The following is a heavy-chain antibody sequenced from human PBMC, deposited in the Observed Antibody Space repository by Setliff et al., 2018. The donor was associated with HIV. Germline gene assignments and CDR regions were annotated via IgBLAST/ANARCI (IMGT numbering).Heavy chain of an antibody. D-gene: IGHD4-17*01. J-gene: IGHJ4*02. Sequence: SETLSLTCTVSGGSISSYYWSVFRQPPGKGLEWIGYIYYSGSSNYNPSLKSRVTISVDTSNNQFSLKLNSVTTADTAVYYCAGGDLYCDYAFSYWGQGTLVTVSS. V-gene: IGHV4-59*03. CDR3: AGGDLYCDYAFSY. CDR2: IYYSGSS. CDR1: GGSISSYY.